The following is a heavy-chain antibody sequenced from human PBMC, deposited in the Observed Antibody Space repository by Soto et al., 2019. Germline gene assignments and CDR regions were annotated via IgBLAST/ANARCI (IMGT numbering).Heavy chain of an antibody. J-gene: IGHJ4*01. Sequence: PGGSLRLSCAASGFTFDDYAMHWVRQAPGKGLEWVSSISWNSYSKVYADSVKGRFTISRDNARNSLFLHMSSLRAEDTALYYCVKDLGAGTIAVADLWGIDHWGQGTLVTVSS. V-gene: IGHV3-9*01. D-gene: IGHD6-19*01. CDR1: GFTFDDYA. CDR2: ISWNSYSK. CDR3: VKDLGAGTIAVADLWGIDH.